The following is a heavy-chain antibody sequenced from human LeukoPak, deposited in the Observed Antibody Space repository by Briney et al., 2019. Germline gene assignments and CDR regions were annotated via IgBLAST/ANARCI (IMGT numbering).Heavy chain of an antibody. J-gene: IGHJ4*02. CDR3: ARGGGSSDS. D-gene: IGHD2-15*01. Sequence: GGSLRLSCAASGFTFSTKWMSWVRQAPGKGLEWVANIKQDGSEKYYVDSVKGRFTISRDNAKNSLCLQMNSLRAEDTAVYYCARGGGSSDSWGLGTLVTVSS. CDR1: GFTFSTKW. CDR2: IKQDGSEK. V-gene: IGHV3-7*04.